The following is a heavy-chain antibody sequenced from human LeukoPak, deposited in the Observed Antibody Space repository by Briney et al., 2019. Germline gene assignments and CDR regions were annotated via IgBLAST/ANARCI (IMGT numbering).Heavy chain of an antibody. D-gene: IGHD3-3*01. CDR3: ARDITIFGVVIDAFDI. Sequence: GGSLRLSCAASGFTFSGSAMHWVRQASGKGLEWVGRIRSKANSYAAAYAASVKGRFTISRDDSKNTAYLQMNSLKTEDTAVYYCARDITIFGVVIDAFDIWGQGTMVTVSS. V-gene: IGHV3-73*01. CDR1: GFTFSGSA. J-gene: IGHJ3*02. CDR2: IRSKANSYAA.